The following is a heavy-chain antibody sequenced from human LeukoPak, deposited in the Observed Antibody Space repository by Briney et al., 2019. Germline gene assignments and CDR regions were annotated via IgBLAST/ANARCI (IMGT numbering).Heavy chain of an antibody. D-gene: IGHD3-22*01. CDR1: GGSITGDPHY. V-gene: IGHV4-61*09. Sequence: SETLSLTCTVSGGSITGDPHYWTWIRQSAGEGLEWLGHVSASGMTTYNPSLKSRVATSVDTSKKKLFLRLDSVTAADTAVYYCARANYYDSTGCYHDYWGQGTLVTVSS. CDR2: VSASGMT. J-gene: IGHJ4*02. CDR3: ARANYYDSTGCYHDY.